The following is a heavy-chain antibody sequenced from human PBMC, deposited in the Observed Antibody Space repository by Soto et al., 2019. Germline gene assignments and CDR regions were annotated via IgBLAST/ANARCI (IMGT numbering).Heavy chain of an antibody. V-gene: IGHV4-34*01. CDR2: INHSGST. J-gene: IGHJ4*02. CDR1: GGSFSGYY. CDR3: ARTVYYYDSSGHPGHSDY. D-gene: IGHD3-22*01. Sequence: SETLSLTCAVYGGSFSGYYWSWIRQPPGKGLEWIGEINHSGSTNYNPSLKSRVTISVDTSKNQFSLKLSSVTAADTAVYYCARTVYYYDSSGHPGHSDYWGQGTLVTVSS.